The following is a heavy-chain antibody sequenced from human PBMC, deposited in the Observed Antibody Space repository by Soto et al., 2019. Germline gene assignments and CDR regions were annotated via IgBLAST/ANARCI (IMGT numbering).Heavy chain of an antibody. CDR3: ARDTPTRGYSYGDGPDAFDI. Sequence: GASVKVSCKASGGTFSSYAISWVRQAPGQGLEWMGGIIPIFGTANYAQKFQGRVTITADESTSTAYMELSSLRSEDTAVYYCARDTPTRGYSYGDGPDAFDIWGQGTMVTVSS. CDR2: IIPIFGTA. CDR1: GGTFSSYA. D-gene: IGHD5-18*01. J-gene: IGHJ3*02. V-gene: IGHV1-69*13.